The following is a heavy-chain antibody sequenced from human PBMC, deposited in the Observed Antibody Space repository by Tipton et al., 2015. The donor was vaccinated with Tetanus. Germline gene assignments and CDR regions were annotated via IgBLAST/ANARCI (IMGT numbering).Heavy chain of an antibody. CDR2: SWYDGTDK. CDR1: GFIFSSYG. J-gene: IGHJ4*02. V-gene: IGHV3-33*01. Sequence: SLRLSCAASGFIFSSYGIHWVRQAPGKGLEWLAVSWYDGTDKYSADSVKGRFTISRDNSKTTLYLQMHSLRVEDTALYYCAREADCSGGSCFSGDFVTWGQGTQVTVSS. D-gene: IGHD2-15*01. CDR3: AREADCSGGSCFSGDFVT.